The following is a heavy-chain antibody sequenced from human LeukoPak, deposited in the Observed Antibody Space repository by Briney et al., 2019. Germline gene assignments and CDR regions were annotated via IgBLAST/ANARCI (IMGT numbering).Heavy chain of an antibody. Sequence: SETLSLTCTVSGGSISSYYWSWIRQPPGKGLEWIGYIYYSGSTNYNPSLKSRVTISVDTSKNQFSLKLSSVTAADTAVYYCARGSSEGRYFDWLLSPGYFDYWGQGTLVTVSS. CDR1: GGSISSYY. CDR3: ARGSSEGRYFDWLLSPGYFDY. V-gene: IGHV4-59*01. D-gene: IGHD3-9*01. J-gene: IGHJ4*02. CDR2: IYYSGST.